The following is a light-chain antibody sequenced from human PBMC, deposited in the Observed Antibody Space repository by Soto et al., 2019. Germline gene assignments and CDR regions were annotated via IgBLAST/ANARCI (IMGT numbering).Light chain of an antibody. CDR2: GAS. J-gene: IGKJ5*01. Sequence: EIVMTQSPATLSLSPGERATLSCRASHSVSSKLAWYQRKPGQAPRLLIYGASTRATGIPARFSGSGSGTDFTLTISSLEPEDFAVYYCQQRSNWPITFGQGTRLEIK. CDR3: QQRSNWPIT. V-gene: IGKV3-11*01. CDR1: HSVSSK.